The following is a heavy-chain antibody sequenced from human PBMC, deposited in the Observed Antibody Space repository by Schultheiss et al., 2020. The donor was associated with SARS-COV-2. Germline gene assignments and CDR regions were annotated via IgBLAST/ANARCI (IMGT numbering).Heavy chain of an antibody. J-gene: IGHJ5*02. Sequence: GSLRLSCAVYGGSFSGYYWSWIRQPPGKGPEWIGEINHSGSTNYNPSLKSRVTISVDTSKNQFSLKLSSVTAADTAVYYCARRRGYTYGHWEGNWFDPWGQGTLVTVSS. CDR1: GGSFSGYY. D-gene: IGHD5-18*01. CDR3: ARRRGYTYGHWEGNWFDP. CDR2: INHSGST. V-gene: IGHV4-34*01.